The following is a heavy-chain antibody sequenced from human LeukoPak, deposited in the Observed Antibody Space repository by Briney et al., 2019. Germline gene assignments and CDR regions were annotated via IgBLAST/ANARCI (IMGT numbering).Heavy chain of an antibody. Sequence: SETLSLTCTVSGGSISSSSYYWGWIRQPPGKVLEWIGSIYYSGSTYYNPSLKSRVTISVDTSKNQFSLKLSSVTAADTAVYYCARTMGIAAAGTWYYYYYCMDVWGKGTTVTVSS. J-gene: IGHJ6*03. CDR3: ARTMGIAAAGTWYYYYYCMDV. CDR1: GGSISSSSYY. V-gene: IGHV4-39*07. D-gene: IGHD6-13*01. CDR2: IYYSGST.